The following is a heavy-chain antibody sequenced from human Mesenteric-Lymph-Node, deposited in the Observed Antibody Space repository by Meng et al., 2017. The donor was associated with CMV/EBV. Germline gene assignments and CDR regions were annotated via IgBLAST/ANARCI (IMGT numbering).Heavy chain of an antibody. V-gene: IGHV3-33*06. CDR1: GFTFSSYG. D-gene: IGHD3-9*01. CDR3: GKSHYDILTGHYYGLDV. J-gene: IGHJ6*02. Sequence: GESLKISCAASGFTFSSYGMHWVRPAPGKGLEWVAVIWYDGSDKYYADSVKGRFTISRDNSKNTLYLQMNRLRAEDTAMYYCGKSHYDILTGHYYGLDVWGQGTAVTVSS. CDR2: IWYDGSDK.